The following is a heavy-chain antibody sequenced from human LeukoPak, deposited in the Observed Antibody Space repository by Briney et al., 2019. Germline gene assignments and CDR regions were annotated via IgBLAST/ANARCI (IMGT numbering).Heavy chain of an antibody. CDR1: GFTFDDYA. V-gene: IGHV3-43*02. CDR3: AKAREYCSSTSCYVAGHPIDY. J-gene: IGHJ4*02. D-gene: IGHD2-2*01. CDR2: ISGDGGST. Sequence: GGSLRLSCAASGFTFDDYAMHWVRQAPGKGLEWVSPISGDGGSTYYADSVKGRFTISRDNSKNSLYLQMNSLRTEDTALYYCAKAREYCSSTSCYVAGHPIDYWGQGTLVTVSS.